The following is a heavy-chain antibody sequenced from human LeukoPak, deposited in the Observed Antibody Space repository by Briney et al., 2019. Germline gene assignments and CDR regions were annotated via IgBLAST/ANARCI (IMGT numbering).Heavy chain of an antibody. CDR1: GFTFSSYW. V-gene: IGHV3-30*02. D-gene: IGHD5-12*01. CDR2: IRFDAINK. Sequence: GGSLRLSCAASGFTFSSYWMSWVRQAPGKGLEWVAFIRFDAINKYYKDSVKGRFTISRDNSKNTLYLQMNSLRAEDTAVYYCAKADIVATPDAFDIWGQGTKVTVSS. J-gene: IGHJ3*02. CDR3: AKADIVATPDAFDI.